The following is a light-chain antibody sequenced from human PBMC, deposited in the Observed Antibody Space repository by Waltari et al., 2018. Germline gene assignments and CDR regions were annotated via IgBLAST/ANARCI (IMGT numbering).Light chain of an antibody. CDR3: QQYDISPLT. V-gene: IGKV3-20*01. CDR2: DTS. CDR1: QTVRATY. J-gene: IGKJ4*01. Sequence: PLSCRASQTVRATYLAWYQQKPGQAPTLVIHDTSSRATGIPDRFSGSGSGTDFSLTISSLEPEDFAVYYCQQYDISPLTFGGGTKVETK.